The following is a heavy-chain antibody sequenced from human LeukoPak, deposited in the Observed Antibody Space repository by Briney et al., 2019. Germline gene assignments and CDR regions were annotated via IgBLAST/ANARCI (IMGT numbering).Heavy chain of an antibody. J-gene: IGHJ4*02. CDR2: INHSGST. V-gene: IGHV4-34*01. Sequence: SETLSLTCAVYGGSFSGYYWRWIRQPPGKGLEWIGEINHSGSTNYNPSLKSRVTISVDTSKNQFSLKLSPVTAADTAVYYCARGRGRYDSSGYYLGYWGQGTLVTVSS. CDR1: GGSFSGYY. CDR3: ARGRGRYDSSGYYLGY. D-gene: IGHD3-22*01.